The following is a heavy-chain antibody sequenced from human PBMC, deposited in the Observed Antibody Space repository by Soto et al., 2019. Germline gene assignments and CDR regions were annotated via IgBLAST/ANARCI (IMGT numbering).Heavy chain of an antibody. D-gene: IGHD6-6*01. V-gene: IGHV3-11*01. CDR3: ARDKDSSSSGYYSYGMDV. Sequence: GGSLRLSCAASGFTFSDYYMSWIRQAPGKGLEWVSYISSSGSTIYYADSVKGRFTISRDNAKNSLYLQMNSLRAEDTAVYYCARDKDSSSSGYYSYGMDVWGQGTTVTVSS. CDR2: ISSSGSTI. CDR1: GFTFSDYY. J-gene: IGHJ6*02.